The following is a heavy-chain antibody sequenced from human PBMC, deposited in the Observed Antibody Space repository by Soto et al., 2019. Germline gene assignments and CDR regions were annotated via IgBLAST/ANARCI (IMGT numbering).Heavy chain of an antibody. D-gene: IGHD4-17*01. Sequence: QAQLVESGGGVVQPGRSLRLSCAASGFTFNIYALHWVRQAPGKGLEWVAVISFDGTKKYYSDSVKGRFTISRDNLKNTLYLQLNSLRAEDTAVYYCARDRYGTKPYYFDYWGQGTLVTVSS. CDR1: GFTFNIYA. V-gene: IGHV3-30-3*01. CDR2: ISFDGTKK. CDR3: ARDRYGTKPYYFDY. J-gene: IGHJ4*02.